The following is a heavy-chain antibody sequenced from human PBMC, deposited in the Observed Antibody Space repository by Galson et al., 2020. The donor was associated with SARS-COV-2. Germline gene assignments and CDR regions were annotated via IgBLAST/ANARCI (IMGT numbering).Heavy chain of an antibody. J-gene: IGHJ4*02. D-gene: IGHD6-13*01. Sequence: GGSLRLSCAASGFTFSSYSMNWVRQAPGKGLEWVSSISSSSSYIYYADSVKGRFTISRDNAKNSLYLQMNSLRAEDTAVYYCATVAPVAAAGSFDYWGQGTLVTVSS. CDR3: ATVAPVAAAGSFDY. CDR2: ISSSSSYI. CDR1: GFTFSSYS. V-gene: IGHV3-21*01.